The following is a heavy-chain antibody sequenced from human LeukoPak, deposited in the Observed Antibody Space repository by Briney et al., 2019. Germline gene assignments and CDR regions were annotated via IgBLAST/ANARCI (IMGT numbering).Heavy chain of an antibody. Sequence: MPSETLSLTCTVSGGSISSGGYYWGWIRQPPGKGLEWIGSIYHSGSTYYNPSLKSRVTISVDTSKNQFSLKLSSVTAADTAVYYCARGPPSCSSTSCYAERYYYYYGMDVWGKGTTVTVSS. CDR3: ARGPPSCSSTSCYAERYYYYYGMDV. V-gene: IGHV4-39*07. D-gene: IGHD2-2*01. J-gene: IGHJ6*04. CDR2: IYHSGST. CDR1: GGSISSGGYY.